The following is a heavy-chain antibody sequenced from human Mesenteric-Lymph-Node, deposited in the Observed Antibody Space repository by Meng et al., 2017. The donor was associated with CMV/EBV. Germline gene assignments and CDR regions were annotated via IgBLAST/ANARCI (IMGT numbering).Heavy chain of an antibody. CDR3: ARHQRWLKSEGGFNY. V-gene: IGHV4-34*01. D-gene: IGHD4-23*01. J-gene: IGHJ4*02. Sequence: GRVKPRDTLSPTFAVYGGSVSGYYWSWIRQPPRKGLEWIGEINHSGSTNYNPSLKSRVTISVDTSKNQFSLKLSSVTAADTAVYYCARHQRWLKSEGGFNYWGQGTLVTVSS. CDR1: GGSVSGYY. CDR2: INHSGST.